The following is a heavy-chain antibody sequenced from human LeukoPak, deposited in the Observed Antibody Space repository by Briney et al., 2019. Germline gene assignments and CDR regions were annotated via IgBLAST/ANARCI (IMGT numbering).Heavy chain of an antibody. CDR1: GGSISSYY. J-gene: IGHJ3*02. D-gene: IGHD6-13*01. Sequence: PSETLSLTCTVSGGSISSYYWSWIRQPAGKGLEWIGEINHSGSTDYNPSLKSRVTISVDTSKNQFSLKLSSVTAADTAVYYCTRGRKQQLVRGNRAFDIWGQGTMVTVSS. CDR3: TRGRKQQLVRGNRAFDI. V-gene: IGHV4-34*01. CDR2: INHSGST.